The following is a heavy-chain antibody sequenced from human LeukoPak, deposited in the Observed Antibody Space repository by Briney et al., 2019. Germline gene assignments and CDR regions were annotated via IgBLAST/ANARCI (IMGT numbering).Heavy chain of an antibody. J-gene: IGHJ4*02. CDR3: ARDFGAYSYDFDY. D-gene: IGHD5-18*01. V-gene: IGHV3-11*01. Sequence: GGSLRLSCAASGFTFRDYYMTWIRQAPGKGLEWVSYISSSGNNIFDADAVKGRFTISRDNSKNSLYLHMTDLRAEDTAVYFCARDFGAYSYDFDYWGQGTLVAVSP. CDR2: ISSSGNNI. CDR1: GFTFRDYY.